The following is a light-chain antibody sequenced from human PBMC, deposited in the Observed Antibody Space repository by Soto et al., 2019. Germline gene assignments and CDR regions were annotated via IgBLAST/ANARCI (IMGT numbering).Light chain of an antibody. CDR3: QHFNSYPIT. V-gene: IGKV1-5*03. Sequence: VQMTQSHSTLSASVGDRVTITCRASQSISSWLAWYQQKPGKAPKLLLYKASSLESGVPSRFSGSGSGTEFSLTIGGLQPDDFATYFCQHFNSYPITFGQGTRLEIK. CDR2: KAS. J-gene: IGKJ5*01. CDR1: QSISSW.